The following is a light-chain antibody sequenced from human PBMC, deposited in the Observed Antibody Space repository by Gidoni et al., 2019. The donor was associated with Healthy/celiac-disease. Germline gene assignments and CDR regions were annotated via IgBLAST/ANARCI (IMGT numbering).Light chain of an antibody. Sequence: QSALTQPASVSVSPGHSITLSCTGTSSDVCGYNYVSWYHQHQGKAPKLMIYDVSNRPQGVSNRFSGAKSGNTASLTIYGLQAEDEAEYYCSSYTSSSTLGFGGGTKLTVL. J-gene: IGLJ2*01. CDR1: SSDVCGYNY. CDR3: SSYTSSSTLG. CDR2: DVS. V-gene: IGLV2-14*03.